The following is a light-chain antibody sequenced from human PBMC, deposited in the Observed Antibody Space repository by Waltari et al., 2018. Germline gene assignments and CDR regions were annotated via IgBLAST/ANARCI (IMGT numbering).Light chain of an antibody. J-gene: IGKJ2*01. Sequence: VMTQSPVSLSVTLGQAASISCKSSQSLVPVDGNTYLNWFHQRPGQSPRLLIYWVFIRDSGVPDRFSGSESGTDFTLRISRVEAEDVGVYYCMQGTRWPYTFGQGTQLDIK. CDR1: QSLVPVDGNTY. CDR2: WVF. V-gene: IGKV2-30*02. CDR3: MQGTRWPYT.